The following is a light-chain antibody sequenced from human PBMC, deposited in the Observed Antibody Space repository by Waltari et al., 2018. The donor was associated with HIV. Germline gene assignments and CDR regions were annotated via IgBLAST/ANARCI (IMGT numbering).Light chain of an antibody. CDR3: CSYAGSSTYV. V-gene: IGLV2-23*02. CDR1: SSDGAVYNS. CDR2: DVS. Sequence: QSALTQPASVCRSSGPSLTISCTGTSSDGAVYNSAVWYQQHPAKAPKLMIYDVSKRPSGVSNRFSGSKSGNTASLTISGLQAEDEADYCCCSYAGSSTYVFGTGTKVTVL. J-gene: IGLJ1*01.